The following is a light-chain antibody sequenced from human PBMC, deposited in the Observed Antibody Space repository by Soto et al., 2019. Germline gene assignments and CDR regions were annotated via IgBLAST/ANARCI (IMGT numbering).Light chain of an antibody. V-gene: IGLV2-14*01. Sequence: QSALTQPASVSGSPGQSITISCTGTSSDIGGHDYVSWYQHFPGKAPKLILYEVTQRPSGISPRSSGSKSGNTASLTISGLQSEDEADYYCSSYTTTATLLFGGGTKLTVL. CDR1: SSDIGGHDY. CDR3: SSYTTTATLL. CDR2: EVT. J-gene: IGLJ3*02.